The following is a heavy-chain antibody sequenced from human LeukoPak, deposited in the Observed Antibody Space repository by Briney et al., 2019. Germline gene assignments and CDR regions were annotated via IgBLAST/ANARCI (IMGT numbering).Heavy chain of an antibody. V-gene: IGHV3-23*01. D-gene: IGHD3-10*01. Sequence: GGSLRLSCAASGFTFSSYAMTWVRQAPGKGLEWVSSISSSGGSTYYADSVRGRFTISRDNSKNTLYLQMNSLRDEDTAIYYCVKDLVTGSLDYWGQGTLVTVSS. CDR3: VKDLVTGSLDY. CDR1: GFTFSSYA. CDR2: ISSSGGST. J-gene: IGHJ4*02.